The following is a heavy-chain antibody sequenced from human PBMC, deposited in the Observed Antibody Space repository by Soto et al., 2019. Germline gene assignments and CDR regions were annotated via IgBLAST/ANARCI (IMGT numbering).Heavy chain of an antibody. CDR1: GGPLSNYA. J-gene: IGHJ6*02. V-gene: IGHV1-69*01. CDR2: IIPIFGTS. Sequence: QVQLVQSGAEVKKPGSSVKVSCKASGGPLSNYALSWVRQAPGQGLEWVGGIIPIFGTSNYAQNFQGRVTITADESTSTAYMELSSLRSEDTAVYYCARGVRTGFYGMDVWGQGTTVTVSS. CDR3: ARGVRTGFYGMDV. D-gene: IGHD3-10*01.